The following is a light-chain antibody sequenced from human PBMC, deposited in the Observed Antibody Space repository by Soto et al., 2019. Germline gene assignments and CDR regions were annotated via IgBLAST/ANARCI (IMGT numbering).Light chain of an antibody. J-gene: IGKJ4*01. V-gene: IGKV3-20*01. CDR2: GAS. Sequence: IVLTQSPGTLSLSPWERATLSCRASQSVSSSYLAWYQQKPGQAPRLLIYGASSRATGIPDRFSGSGSGTDFTLTISNLQPEDCAIYYCQQSFSIPLTFGGGTKVDIK. CDR1: QSVSSSY. CDR3: QQSFSIPLT.